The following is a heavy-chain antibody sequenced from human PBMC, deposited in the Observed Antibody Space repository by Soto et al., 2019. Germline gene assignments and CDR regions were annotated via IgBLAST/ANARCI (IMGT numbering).Heavy chain of an antibody. D-gene: IGHD2-2*03. CDR3: ARVVMDIVVVPAAGYSGYDYYFDY. CDR1: GYTFTGYY. J-gene: IGHJ4*02. CDR2: INPNSGGT. V-gene: IGHV1-2*02. Sequence: VSVKVSYKASGYTFTGYYMHWVQQAPGQGLEWMGWINPNSGGTNYAQKFQGRVTMTRDTSISTAYMELSRLRSDDTAVYYCARVVMDIVVVPAAGYSGYDYYFDYWGQGTLVTVSS.